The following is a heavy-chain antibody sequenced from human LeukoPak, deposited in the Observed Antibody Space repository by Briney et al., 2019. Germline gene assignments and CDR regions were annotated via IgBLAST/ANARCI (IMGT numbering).Heavy chain of an antibody. V-gene: IGHV1-46*01. CDR2: INPSGGST. CDR3: ARGDIVVVPAATLSYYYYGMDV. D-gene: IGHD2-2*01. J-gene: IGHJ6*02. CDR1: GYTFTSYY. Sequence: GASVKVSCKASGYTFTSYYMHWVRQAPGQGLEWMGIINPSGGSTSYAQKFQGRVTMTTDTSTSTAYMELRSLRSDDTAVYYCARGDIVVVPAATLSYYYYGMDVWGQGTTVTVSS.